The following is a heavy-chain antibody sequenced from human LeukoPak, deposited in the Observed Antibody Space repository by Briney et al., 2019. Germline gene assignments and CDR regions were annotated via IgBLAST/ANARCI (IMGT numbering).Heavy chain of an antibody. CDR2: ISGSGGRT. V-gene: IGHV3-23*01. D-gene: IGHD3-22*01. J-gene: IGHJ4*02. CDR1: EFTFSTYA. Sequence: GGSLRLSCAASEFTFSTYAMSWVRQAPGKGLEWVSGISGSGGRTNYADSVMGRFTISRDNSKNTLYLQMNSLRAEDTAVYYCAKPSRTDSSDYWGQGTLVTVSS. CDR3: AKPSRTDSSDY.